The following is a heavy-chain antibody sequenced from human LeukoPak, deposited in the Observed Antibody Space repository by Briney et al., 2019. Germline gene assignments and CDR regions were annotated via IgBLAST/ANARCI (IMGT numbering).Heavy chain of an antibody. V-gene: IGHV4-31*03. J-gene: IGHJ5*02. CDR2: IYYSGST. Sequence: SETLSLTCTVSGGSISSGGYYWSWIRQHPGKGLEWIRYIYYSGSTYYNPSLKSRVTILVDTSKNQFSLKLSSVTAADTAVYYCARGPTYYDILTGYSPRGWFDTWGQGTLVTVSS. D-gene: IGHD3-9*01. CDR1: GGSISSGGYY. CDR3: ARGPTYYDILTGYSPRGWFDT.